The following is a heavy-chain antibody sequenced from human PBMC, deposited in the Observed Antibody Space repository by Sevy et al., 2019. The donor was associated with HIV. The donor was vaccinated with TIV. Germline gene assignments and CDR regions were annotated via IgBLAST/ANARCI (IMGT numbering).Heavy chain of an antibody. D-gene: IGHD3-3*01. Sequence: ASVKVSCKASGDTFTTYDINWVRQAPGQGLEWMGWMSPKTGNTGYAQKFQGRVTMTRDTSISTAYMELSSLRSEDTAVYYCASGGNGDFWSYEYYYYGMDVWGQGTTVTVSS. J-gene: IGHJ6*02. CDR3: ASGGNGDFWSYEYYYYGMDV. CDR1: GDTFTTYD. CDR2: MSPKTGNT. V-gene: IGHV1-8*02.